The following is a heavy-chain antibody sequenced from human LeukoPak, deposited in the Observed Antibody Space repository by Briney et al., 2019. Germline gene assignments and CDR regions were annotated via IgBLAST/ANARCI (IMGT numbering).Heavy chain of an antibody. V-gene: IGHV4-61*01. CDR1: GGSVSSGSYY. CDR2: IYYSGST. Sequence: SETLSLTCTVSGGSVSSGSYYWSWIRQPPGKGLEWIGYIYYSGSTNYNPSLKSRVTISVDTSKNQFSLKLSSVTAADTAVYYCARGPYCSSTSCYSRSRYYYYGMDVWGQGTTVTVSS. CDR3: ARGPYCSSTSCYSRSRYYYYGMDV. J-gene: IGHJ6*02. D-gene: IGHD2-2*01.